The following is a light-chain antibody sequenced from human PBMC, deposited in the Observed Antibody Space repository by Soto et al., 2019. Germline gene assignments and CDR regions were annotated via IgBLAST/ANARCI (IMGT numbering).Light chain of an antibody. V-gene: IGKV3-15*01. J-gene: IGKJ2*01. CDR3: QQYDNWPHT. Sequence: EMVMTQSPATLSVSPGERATLSCRASQNLSRNLAWYQQQPGQAPRLLIYGASTRATGIPARFSGSGSGTAFTLTISSLQSEDFAVYYCQQYDNWPHTFGQGTKLAIK. CDR1: QNLSRN. CDR2: GAS.